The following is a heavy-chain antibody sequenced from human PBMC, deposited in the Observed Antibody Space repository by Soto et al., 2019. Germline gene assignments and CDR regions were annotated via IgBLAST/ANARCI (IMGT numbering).Heavy chain of an antibody. CDR2: ISSRSTNT. J-gene: IGHJ4*02. Sequence: LRLSCEDSGFTFSSYTMNWVRRAPGKGLEWVSSISSRSTNTHYADSVRGRFTISRDNAKRSLYLQMNSLRAEDTAVYYCARGPLYYFDYWGQGTLVTVSS. CDR1: GFTFSSYT. V-gene: IGHV3-21*01. CDR3: ARGPLYYFDY.